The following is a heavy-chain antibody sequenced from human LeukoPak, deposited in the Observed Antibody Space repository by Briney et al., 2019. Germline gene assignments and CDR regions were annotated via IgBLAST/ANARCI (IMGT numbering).Heavy chain of an antibody. Sequence: ASVKVSCKASGYTFTGYYMHWVRQAPGQGLEWMGWINPNSGGTNYAQKFQGRVTMTRDTSISTAYMELSRLRSDDTAVYYCARDLFGGIAVADTGVGAFDIWGQGTMVTVSS. J-gene: IGHJ3*02. CDR1: GYTFTGYY. D-gene: IGHD6-19*01. V-gene: IGHV1-2*02. CDR3: ARDLFGGIAVADTGVGAFDI. CDR2: INPNSGGT.